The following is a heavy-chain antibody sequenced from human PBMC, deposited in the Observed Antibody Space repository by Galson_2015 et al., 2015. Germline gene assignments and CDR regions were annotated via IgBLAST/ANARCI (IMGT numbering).Heavy chain of an antibody. V-gene: IGHV3-21*04. J-gene: IGHJ4*03. CDR3: AGDAGGYMYLDF. Sequence: SLRLSCAASGFTLSSYSMNWVRQAPGKGLEWVSSISSGRSYIYYADSLKGRFTISRDNAKNSLFLQMNSLRAEDTAVYYCAGDAGGYMYLDFWGQGTLVTVPS. CDR2: ISSGRSYI. CDR1: GFTLSSYS. D-gene: IGHD5-18*01.